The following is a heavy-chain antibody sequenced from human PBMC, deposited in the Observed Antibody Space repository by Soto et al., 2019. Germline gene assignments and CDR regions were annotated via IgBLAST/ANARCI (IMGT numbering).Heavy chain of an antibody. V-gene: IGHV3-30*09. CDR2: ITYDGANG. CDR1: GFIFRSYA. CDR3: ARAFSGSYPNFDY. Sequence: PGGSLRLSCLASGFIFRSYAMHWVRQAPGKGLEWVAVITYDGANGYYADSVRGRFAISRDNSKSTLFLQMNSLRPEDTAVYYCARAFSGSYPNFDYWGQGTLVTVSS. J-gene: IGHJ4*02. D-gene: IGHD1-26*01.